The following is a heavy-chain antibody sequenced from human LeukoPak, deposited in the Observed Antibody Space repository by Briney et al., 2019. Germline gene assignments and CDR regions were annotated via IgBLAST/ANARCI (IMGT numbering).Heavy chain of an antibody. CDR2: INPSGGST. Sequence: ASVKVSCKASGYTFTSYYMHWVRQAPGQGLEWMGIINPSGGSTSYAQKFQGRVTMTRDTSTSTVYMELSSLRSEDTAVYYCARDREFVQLWLYYFDYWGQGTLVTVSS. CDR3: ARDREFVQLWLYYFDY. V-gene: IGHV1-46*01. D-gene: IGHD5-18*01. CDR1: GYTFTSYY. J-gene: IGHJ4*02.